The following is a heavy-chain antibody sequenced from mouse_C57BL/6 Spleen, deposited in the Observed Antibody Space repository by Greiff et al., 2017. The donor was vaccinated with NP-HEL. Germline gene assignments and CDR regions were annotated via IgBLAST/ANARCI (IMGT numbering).Heavy chain of an antibody. CDR3: TPAYYSNYWFAY. D-gene: IGHD2-5*01. J-gene: IGHJ3*01. CDR1: GYTFTDYE. CDR2: IDPETGGT. V-gene: IGHV1-15*01. Sequence: VKLQESGAELVRPGASVTLSCKASGYTFTDYEMHRVKQTPVHGLEWIGAIDPETGGTAYNQKFKGKAILTADKSSSTAYMELRSLTSEDSAVYYCTPAYYSNYWFAYWGQGTLVTVSA.